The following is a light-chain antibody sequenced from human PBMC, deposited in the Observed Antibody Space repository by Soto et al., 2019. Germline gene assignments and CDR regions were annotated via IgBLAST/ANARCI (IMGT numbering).Light chain of an antibody. CDR3: QTWGTGPFV. V-gene: IGLV4-69*01. CDR2: LNSDGSH. J-gene: IGLJ1*01. Sequence: QLVLTQSPSASASLGASVKLTCTLSSWHSSYAIAWHQQQPEKGPRYLMKLNSDGSHSKGDGIPDRFSGSSSGAERYLTISSLQSEDEADYYCQTWGTGPFVFGTGTKLTVL. CDR1: SWHSSYA.